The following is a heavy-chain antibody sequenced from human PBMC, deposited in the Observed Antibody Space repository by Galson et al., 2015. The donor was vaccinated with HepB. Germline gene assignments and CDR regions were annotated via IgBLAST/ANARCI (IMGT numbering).Heavy chain of an antibody. Sequence: SVKVSCKVSGYTLTELSMHWVRQAPGKGLEWMGGFDPEDGETIYAQKFQGRVTMTEDTSTDTAYMELSSLRSEDTAVYYCATNQRDCTNGVCSPSAFDIWGQGTMVTVSS. CDR1: GYTLTELS. D-gene: IGHD2-8*01. CDR2: FDPEDGET. J-gene: IGHJ3*02. V-gene: IGHV1-24*01. CDR3: ATNQRDCTNGVCSPSAFDI.